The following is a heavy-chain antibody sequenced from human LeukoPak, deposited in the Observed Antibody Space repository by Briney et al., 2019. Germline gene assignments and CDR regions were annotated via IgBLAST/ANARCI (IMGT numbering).Heavy chain of an antibody. V-gene: IGHV4-59*02. J-gene: IGHJ3*02. Sequence: ASETLSLTCTVSGGSVSSYYWSWIRQPPGKGLEWIGYIYYSGSTNYNPSLKSRVTMSVDTSKNQFSLKLSSVTAADTAVYYCARVVLPDAFDIWGQGTMVTVSS. CDR1: GGSVSSYY. CDR3: ARVVLPDAFDI. D-gene: IGHD3-16*02. CDR2: IYYSGST.